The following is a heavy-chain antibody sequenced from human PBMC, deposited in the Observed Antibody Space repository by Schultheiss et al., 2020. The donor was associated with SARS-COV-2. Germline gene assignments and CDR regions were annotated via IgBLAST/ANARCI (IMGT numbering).Heavy chain of an antibody. CDR1: GGSISSGGYY. J-gene: IGHJ5*02. V-gene: IGHV4-31*03. D-gene: IGHD2-2*03. CDR2: IYYSGST. Sequence: SETLSLTCTVSGGSISSGGYYWSWIRQHPGKGLEWIGYIYYSGSTYYNPSLKSRVTISVDTSKNQFSLKLSSVTAADTAVYYCARAVGYCSSTSCLAISWFDPWGQGTLVTISS. CDR3: ARAVGYCSSTSCLAISWFDP.